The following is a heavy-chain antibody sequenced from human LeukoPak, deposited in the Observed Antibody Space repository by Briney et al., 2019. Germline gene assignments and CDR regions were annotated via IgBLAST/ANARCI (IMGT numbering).Heavy chain of an antibody. V-gene: IGHV4-34*01. D-gene: IGHD2-2*01. Sequence: HPSETPSLTCAVYGGSFSGYYWSWIPHPPREGLEWIGGNNHIGSTNYNPSLKSRVTISVDTSKNQFSLKLSSVTAADTAVYYCARGATRSPSRVPAYYYYMDVWGKGTTVTVSS. CDR1: GGSFSGYY. CDR3: ARGATRSPSRVPAYYYYMDV. J-gene: IGHJ6*03. CDR2: NNHIGST.